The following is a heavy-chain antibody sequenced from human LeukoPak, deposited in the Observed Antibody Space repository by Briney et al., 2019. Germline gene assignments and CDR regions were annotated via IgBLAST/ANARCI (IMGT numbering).Heavy chain of an antibody. CDR1: GGTFSSYA. CDR2: IIPIFGTA. Sequence: ASVKVSCKASGGTFSSYAISWVRQAPGQGLEWMGGIIPIFGTANYAQKFQGRVTITADESTSTAYMELSSLRSEDTAVYYCARVFGGPWGSYRFIAFDTWGQGTMVTVSS. J-gene: IGHJ3*02. V-gene: IGHV1-69*13. CDR3: ARVFGGPWGSYRFIAFDT. D-gene: IGHD3-16*02.